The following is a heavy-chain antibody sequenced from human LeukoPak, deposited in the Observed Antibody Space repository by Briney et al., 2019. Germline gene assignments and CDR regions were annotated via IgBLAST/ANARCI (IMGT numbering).Heavy chain of an antibody. Sequence: SYISSSSSTTYYADSVKGRFTISRDNSKNTGYLQLNSLRAEDTAVYYCAKGSRSNGYYIDYWGQGTLVTVSS. CDR3: AKGSRSNGYYIDY. D-gene: IGHD6-6*01. V-gene: IGHV3-48*01. CDR2: ISSSSSTT. J-gene: IGHJ4*02.